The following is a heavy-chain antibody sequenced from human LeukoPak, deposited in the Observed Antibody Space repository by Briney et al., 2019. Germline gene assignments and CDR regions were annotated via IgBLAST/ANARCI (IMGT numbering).Heavy chain of an antibody. CDR2: INQDGSER. CDR3: ARDLRISPQLVPGRDY. J-gene: IGHJ4*02. Sequence: GGSLRLSCAASGFTFGDFYMSWVRHIPGKGLEWVANINQDGSERYYVDSVRGRFTISRDNAKNSVYLQMNSLRAEDTAVYYCARDLRISPQLVPGRDYWGQGTLVTVSS. D-gene: IGHD6-13*01. V-gene: IGHV3-7*01. CDR1: GFTFGDFY.